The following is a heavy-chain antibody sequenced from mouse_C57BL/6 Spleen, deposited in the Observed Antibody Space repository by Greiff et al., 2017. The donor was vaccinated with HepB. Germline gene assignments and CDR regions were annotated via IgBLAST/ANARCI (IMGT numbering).Heavy chain of an antibody. V-gene: IGHV1-9*01. CDR3: ARGGTTVVERRFAY. CDR1: GYTFTGYW. J-gene: IGHJ3*01. D-gene: IGHD1-1*01. Sequence: QVQLQQSGAELMKPGASVKLSCKATGYTFTGYWIEWVKQRPGHGLEWIGEILPGSGSTNYNEKFMGKATFTADTSSNTAYMQLSSLTTEDSAIYYCARGGTTVVERRFAYWGQGTLVTVSA. CDR2: ILPGSGST.